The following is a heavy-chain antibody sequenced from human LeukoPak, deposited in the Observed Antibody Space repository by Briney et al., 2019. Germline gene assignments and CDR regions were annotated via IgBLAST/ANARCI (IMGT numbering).Heavy chain of an antibody. V-gene: IGHV3-23*01. CDR1: GLTFSSYA. D-gene: IGHD3-22*01. CDR2: ISGSGGST. CDR3: AKDGGVVTVYY. J-gene: IGHJ4*02. Sequence: PGGSLRLSCAASGLTFSSYAMSWVRQAPGKGLEWVSAISGSGGSTYYADSVKGRFTISRDNSKNTLYLQMNSLRAEDTRVDYCAKDGGVVTVYYWGQKALGTVSS.